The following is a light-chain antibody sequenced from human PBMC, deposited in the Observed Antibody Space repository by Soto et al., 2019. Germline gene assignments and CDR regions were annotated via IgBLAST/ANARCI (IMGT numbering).Light chain of an antibody. CDR1: QSISSTY. V-gene: IGKV3-20*01. CDR2: GAS. J-gene: IGKJ2*01. CDR3: QQYGSSLMYT. Sequence: EIVLTQSPGTLSLSPGERATLSCRVSQSISSTYLAWYQQKPGQAPRLLIFGASSRATGIPDRFSGSGSGTDFTLTISGLEPEDFAVYYCQQYGSSLMYTFGQGTKLEIK.